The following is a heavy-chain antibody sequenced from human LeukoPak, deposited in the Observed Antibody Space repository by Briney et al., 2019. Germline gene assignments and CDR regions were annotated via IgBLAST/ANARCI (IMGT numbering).Heavy chain of an antibody. CDR2: MNPNSGNT. J-gene: IGHJ6*03. CDR1: GYTFTSYD. V-gene: IGHV1-8*01. CDR3: ARGSPRYYYMDV. Sequence: ASVKVSCKASGYTFTSYDINWVRQATGQGLEWMGWMNPNSGNTGYAQKFQGRVTMTRNTSISTAYMELSSLRSEDTAVYYCARGSPRYYYMDVWGKGTTVTISS.